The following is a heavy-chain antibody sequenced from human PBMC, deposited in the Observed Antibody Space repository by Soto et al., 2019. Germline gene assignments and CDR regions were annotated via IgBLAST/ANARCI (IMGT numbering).Heavy chain of an antibody. D-gene: IGHD3-22*01. CDR3: ARYPDSSGYYYDFHYYYGMDV. Sequence: SVKVSCKASGGTFSSYAISWVRQAPGQGLEWMGGIIPIFGTANYAQKFQGRVTITADESTSTAYMELSSLRSEDTAVYYCARYPDSSGYYYDFHYYYGMDVWGQGTTVTVSS. CDR1: GGTFSSYA. V-gene: IGHV1-69*13. CDR2: IIPIFGTA. J-gene: IGHJ6*02.